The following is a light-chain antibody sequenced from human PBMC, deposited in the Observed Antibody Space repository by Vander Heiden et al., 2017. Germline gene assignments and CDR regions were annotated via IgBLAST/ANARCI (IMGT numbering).Light chain of an antibody. Sequence: QSVRTQPPSASGTPGQRVTISCSGSSSNIGSNTVNWYQQLPGTAPKLLIYSISQRPSGVPDRFSGSKSGTSASLTITGLQSEDEADYYCGEWADSINCGVFGGGTKLTVL. CDR1: SSNIGSNT. J-gene: IGLJ3*02. CDR2: SIS. V-gene: IGLV1-44*01. CDR3: GEWADSINCGV.